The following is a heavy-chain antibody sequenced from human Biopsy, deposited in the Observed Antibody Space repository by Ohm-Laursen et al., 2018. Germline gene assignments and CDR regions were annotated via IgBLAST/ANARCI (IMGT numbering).Heavy chain of an antibody. CDR1: RDSISNYY. J-gene: IGHJ4*02. CDR2: IYCTGST. Sequence: SQTLSLTCSVSRDSISNYYWTWIRQSPGKGLEWIGYIYCTGSTNYNPSVKSRVTISVDTSKNQFSLKLNSVTAAGTAVYFCARDSRGGHLNTTLITGKNLDSWGQGILVTVSS. V-gene: IGHV4-59*01. D-gene: IGHD3-16*01. CDR3: ARDSRGGHLNTTLITGKNLDS.